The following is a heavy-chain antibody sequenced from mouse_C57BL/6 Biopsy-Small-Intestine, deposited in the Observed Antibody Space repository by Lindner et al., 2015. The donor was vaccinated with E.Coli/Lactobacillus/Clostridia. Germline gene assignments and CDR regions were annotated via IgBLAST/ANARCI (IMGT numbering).Heavy chain of an antibody. Sequence: VQLQESGGGLVKPGGSLKLSCAASGFTFSDYGMHWVRQAPEKGLEWVAYISTGSSPIYYADTVKGRFTISRDNAKNTLFLQTTSLRSEDTAMYYCARRTGTSGYFDYWGQGTTLTVSS. D-gene: IGHD4-1*01. CDR2: ISTGSSPI. CDR3: ARRTGTSGYFDY. J-gene: IGHJ2*01. V-gene: IGHV5-17*01. CDR1: GFTFSDYG.